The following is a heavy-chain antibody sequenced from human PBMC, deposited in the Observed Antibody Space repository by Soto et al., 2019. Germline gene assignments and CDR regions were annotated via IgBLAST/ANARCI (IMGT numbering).Heavy chain of an antibody. J-gene: IGHJ4*02. V-gene: IGHV1-24*01. CDR1: GYTLTELS. D-gene: IGHD3-9*01. Sequence: GASVKVSCKVSGYTLTELSIHWVRQAPGKGLEWMGGFDPEDGETIYAQKFQGRVTMTEDTSTDTAYMELSSLRSEDTAVYYCATHTNYDILTDQNYWGQGTLVTVSS. CDR2: FDPEDGET. CDR3: ATHTNYDILTDQNY.